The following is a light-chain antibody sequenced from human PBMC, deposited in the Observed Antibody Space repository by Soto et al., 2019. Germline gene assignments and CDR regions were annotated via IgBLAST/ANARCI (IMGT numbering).Light chain of an antibody. J-gene: IGKJ1*01. CDR1: QSVSSK. Sequence: EIVMTQSPATLSVSPGERATLSCRASQSVSSKLDWYQQKPGQAPRLLIYGASTRATGIPARFSGSGSGTEFNLTISSLQSEDFAVYYCQQYNNWPPWTFGQGNKVEIK. CDR3: QQYNNWPPWT. V-gene: IGKV3D-15*01. CDR2: GAS.